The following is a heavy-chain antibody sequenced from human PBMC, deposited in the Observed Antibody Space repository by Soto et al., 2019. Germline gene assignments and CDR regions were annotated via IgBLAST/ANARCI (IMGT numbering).Heavy chain of an antibody. V-gene: IGHV4-31*03. J-gene: IGHJ4*02. CDR1: GGSISSGGYY. CDR2: IYYSGST. Sequence: QVQLQESGPGLVKPSQTLSLTCTVSGGSISSGGYYWSWIRQHPGKGLEWIGYIYYSGSTYYNPSPKSRVTISVDTSKNQFPLKVSSGTGADPAGDYCARVRGGGPFDDWGQGTLVTVSS. D-gene: IGHD1-26*01. CDR3: ARVRGGGPFDD.